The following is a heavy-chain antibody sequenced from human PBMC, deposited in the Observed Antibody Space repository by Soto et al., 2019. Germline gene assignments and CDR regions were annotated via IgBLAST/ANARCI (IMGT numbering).Heavy chain of an antibody. CDR3: AREEEGLRLFDY. V-gene: IGHV4-31*03. J-gene: IGHJ4*02. CDR1: GGSISSGGYY. CDR2: IYYSGST. Sequence: QVQLQESGPGLVKPSQTLSLTCTVSGGSISSGGYYWSWIRQHPGKGLEWIGNIYYSGSTYYNPSLKRRVIISVDTSKNQFSLKLSSVTAADTAVYYCAREEEGLRLFDYWGQGTLVTVSS. D-gene: IGHD5-12*01.